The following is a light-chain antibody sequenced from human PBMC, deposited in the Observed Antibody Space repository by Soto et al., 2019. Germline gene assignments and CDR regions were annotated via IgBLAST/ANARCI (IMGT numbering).Light chain of an antibody. J-gene: IGKJ3*01. Sequence: EIMLTQSTGTLSLSPGERATLSCRASQSVSSSYLAWYQQKPGQAPRLLIYAASSRATGIPDRFSGSGSGTDFPLTISRLEPEDFAVYYCLQCETSPFTFGPGTKVDIK. CDR3: LQCETSPFT. CDR1: QSVSSSY. V-gene: IGKV3-20*01. CDR2: AAS.